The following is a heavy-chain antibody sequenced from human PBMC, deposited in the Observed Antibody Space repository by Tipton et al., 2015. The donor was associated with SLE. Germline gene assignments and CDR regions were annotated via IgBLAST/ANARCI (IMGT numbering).Heavy chain of an antibody. CDR3: ARGGVGGYDYFDY. CDR1: GGSFSDYY. J-gene: IGHJ4*02. D-gene: IGHD5-12*01. Sequence: LRLSCAVYGGSFSDYYWSWIRQTPGEGLEWIGEINHTGGTNYNPSLESRVTMSVDTSKNQFSLKLSSVTAADTAVYFCARGGVGGYDYFDYWGQGTLVTVSS. CDR2: INHTGGT. V-gene: IGHV4-34*09.